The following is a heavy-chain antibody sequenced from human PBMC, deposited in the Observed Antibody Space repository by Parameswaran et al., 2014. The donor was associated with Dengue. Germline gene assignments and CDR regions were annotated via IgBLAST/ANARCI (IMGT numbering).Heavy chain of an antibody. J-gene: IGHJ2*01. Sequence: WVRQAPGQGLEWMGWISAYNGNTNYAQKLQGRVTMTTDTSTSTAYMELRSLRSDDTAVYYCARDCSSTSCRFDLWGRGTLVTVSS. V-gene: IGHV1-18*01. CDR3: ARDCSSTSCRFDL. CDR2: ISAYNGNT. D-gene: IGHD2-2*01.